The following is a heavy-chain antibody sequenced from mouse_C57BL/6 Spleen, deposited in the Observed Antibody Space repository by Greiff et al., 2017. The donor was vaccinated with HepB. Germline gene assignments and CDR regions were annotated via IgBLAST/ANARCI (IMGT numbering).Heavy chain of an antibody. D-gene: IGHD1-1*01. CDR2: IDPSDSYT. Sequence: QVQLQQPGAELVMPGASVKLSCKASGYTFTSYWMHWVKQRPGQGLEWIGEIDPSDSYTNYNQKFKGKSTLTVDKSSSTAYMQLSSLTSEDSAVYYCARRVVATRWGFDYWGQGTTLTVSS. CDR1: GYTFTSYW. V-gene: IGHV1-69*01. CDR3: ARRVVATRWGFDY. J-gene: IGHJ2*01.